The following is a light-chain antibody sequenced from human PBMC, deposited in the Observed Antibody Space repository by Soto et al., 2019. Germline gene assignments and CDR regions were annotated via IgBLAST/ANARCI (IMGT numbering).Light chain of an antibody. V-gene: IGKV1-12*01. CDR2: GAS. CDR3: LQTSTFPRT. CDR1: QDIGNF. Sequence: DIQMTQSPSSVSASVGDRFTISSRASQDIGNFLAWYQQTPGKAPRLLIHGASSLSREIPSRFSGGGTGTHFTLTISGLQPEDLATYLCLQTSTFPRTFGQGTKV. J-gene: IGKJ1*01.